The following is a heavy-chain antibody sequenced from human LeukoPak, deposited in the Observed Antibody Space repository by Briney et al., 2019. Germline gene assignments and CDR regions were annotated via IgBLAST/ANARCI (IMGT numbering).Heavy chain of an antibody. CDR2: INHSGST. CDR1: GGSFSGYY. CDR3: ARDHHKGYGYIGY. Sequence: SETLSLTCAVYGGSFSGYYWSWIRQPPGKGLEWIGEINHSGSTNYNPSLKSRVTMSVDTSKNQFSLKLSSVTAADTAVYYWARDHHKGYGYIGYWGQGTLVTVSS. D-gene: IGHD5-18*01. V-gene: IGHV4-34*01. J-gene: IGHJ4*02.